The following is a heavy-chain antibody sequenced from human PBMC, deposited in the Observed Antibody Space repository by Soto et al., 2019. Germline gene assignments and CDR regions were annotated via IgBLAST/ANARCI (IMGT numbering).Heavy chain of an antibody. V-gene: IGHV4-30-4*01. Sequence: SQTLSLTCSVSGVSINRGDYYWSWIRQSPGRGLEWIGSIYYNGDTNYNPSLGSRVTMSVDTSKNQLFLDLQSVVAADTAVYFCAREGGDFVQVPYYWGQGTLVTVSS. CDR1: GVSINRGDYY. CDR3: AREGGDFVQVPYY. CDR2: IYYNGDT. J-gene: IGHJ4*02. D-gene: IGHD3-3*01.